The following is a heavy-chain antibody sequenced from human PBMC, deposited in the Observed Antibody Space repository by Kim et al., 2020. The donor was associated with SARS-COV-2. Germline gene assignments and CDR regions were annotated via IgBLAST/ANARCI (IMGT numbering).Heavy chain of an antibody. D-gene: IGHD3-3*01. CDR3: ARRNFLEYLPDPHFDY. V-gene: IGHV4-4*02. CDR2: IYSTGST. J-gene: IGHJ4*02. CDR1: GGSISSDNW. Sequence: SETLSLTCAVSGGSISSDNWWSWVRQTPGKGLEWIGEIYSTGSTNYNPSLKSRITISIDKSNNQFSLKLNSMTAADTAVYYCARRNFLEYLPDPHFDYWGQGTLVTVSS.